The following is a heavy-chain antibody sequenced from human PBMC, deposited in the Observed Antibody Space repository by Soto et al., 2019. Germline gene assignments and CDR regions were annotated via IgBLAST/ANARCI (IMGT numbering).Heavy chain of an antibody. D-gene: IGHD3-22*01. CDR3: ARGHGTYYYDSSGYRDAFDI. CDR1: GFTFDDYG. CDR2: INWNGGST. Sequence: EVQLVESGGGVVRPGGSLRLSCAASGFTFDDYGMSWVRQAPGKGLEWVSGINWNGGSTGYADSVKGRFTISRDNATNSLYLQMNSLRAEDTALYYCARGHGTYYYDSSGYRDAFDIWGQGTMVTVSS. V-gene: IGHV3-20*04. J-gene: IGHJ3*02.